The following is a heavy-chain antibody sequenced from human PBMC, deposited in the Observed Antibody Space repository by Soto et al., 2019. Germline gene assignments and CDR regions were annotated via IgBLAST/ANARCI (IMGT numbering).Heavy chain of an antibody. J-gene: IGHJ6*02. V-gene: IGHV1-8*01. CDR3: AAWDYYDSSGYYPLPPGSRRSGMDV. CDR1: GYTFTSYD. D-gene: IGHD3-22*01. CDR2: MSPKTANT. Sequence: ASVKVSCKASGYTFTSYDINWVRQTAGQGLEWMGWMSPKTANTGYAQKFQGRVTITADKSTSTAYMELSSLRSEDTAVYYCAAWDYYDSSGYYPLPPGSRRSGMDVWGQGTTVTVSS.